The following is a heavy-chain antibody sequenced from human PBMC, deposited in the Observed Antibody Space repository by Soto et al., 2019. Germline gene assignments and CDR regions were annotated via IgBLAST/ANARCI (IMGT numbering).Heavy chain of an antibody. D-gene: IGHD3-9*01. CDR3: ASLGYNFDRAFDI. J-gene: IGHJ3*02. Sequence: ASETLSLTCTVSGGSISSYYWSWIRQPAGKGLEWIGRIYTSGSTNYNPSLKSRVTISVDTSKNQFSLNMSSVTAADTAVYYCASLGYNFDRAFDIWGQGTMVTVSS. CDR1: GGSISSYY. V-gene: IGHV4-4*07. CDR2: IYTSGST.